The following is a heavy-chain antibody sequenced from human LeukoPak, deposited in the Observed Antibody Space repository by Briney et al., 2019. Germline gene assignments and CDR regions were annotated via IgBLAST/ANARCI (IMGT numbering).Heavy chain of an antibody. D-gene: IGHD6-6*01. J-gene: IGHJ4*02. CDR3: ASDRGYSSSSNFFDY. V-gene: IGHV4-59*01. Sequence: SETLSLTCTVSGGSISSYYWSWVRQPPGKGLEWSGYIYYSGSTNYNPSLKSRVTISVDTSKNQFSLKLSSVTAADTAVYYCASDRGYSSSSNFFDYWGQGTLVTVSS. CDR2: IYYSGST. CDR1: GGSISSYY.